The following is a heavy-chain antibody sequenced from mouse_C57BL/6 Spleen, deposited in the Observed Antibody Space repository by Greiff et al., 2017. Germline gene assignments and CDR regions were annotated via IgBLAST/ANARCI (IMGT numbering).Heavy chain of an antibody. J-gene: IGHJ1*03. CDR1: GYTFTDYY. CDR2: INPYNGGT. D-gene: IGHD1-1*01. Sequence: VQLKESGPVLVKPGASVKMSCKASGYTFTDYYMNWVKQSHGKSLEWIGVINPYNGGTSYNQKFKGKATLTVDKSSSTAYMELNSLTSEDSAVYYCARYYGSSYGYFDVWGTGTTVTVSS. V-gene: IGHV1-19*01. CDR3: ARYYGSSYGYFDV.